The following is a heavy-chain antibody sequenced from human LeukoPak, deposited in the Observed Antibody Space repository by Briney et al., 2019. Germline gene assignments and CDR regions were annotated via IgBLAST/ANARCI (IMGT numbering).Heavy chain of an antibody. J-gene: IGHJ4*02. CDR3: AGGAAAY. CDR2: ISGSGGST. Sequence: GGSLRLSGAASGFTFSSYAKSWVRRAPGKGLEWVSAISGSGGSTYYADSVKGRFTISRDNAKNSLYLQMNSLRAEDTAVYYCAGGAAAYWGQGTLVTVSS. V-gene: IGHV3-23*01. D-gene: IGHD2-2*01. CDR1: GFTFSSYA.